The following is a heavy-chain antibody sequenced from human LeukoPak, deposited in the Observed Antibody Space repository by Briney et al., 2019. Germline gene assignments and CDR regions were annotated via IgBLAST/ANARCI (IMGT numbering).Heavy chain of an antibody. CDR1: GYTLTSYG. V-gene: IGHV1-18*01. CDR3: ASVGVSGYGAPEYFQH. CDR2: IGPNNGNT. D-gene: IGHD5-12*01. Sequence: ASVKVSCKASGYTLTSYGISWVRQAPGQGLEWMGWIGPNNGNTNYAQKLQGRVTMTTDTSTGTAYMELRSLRSDDTAVYYCASVGVSGYGAPEYFQHWGQGTLVTVSS. J-gene: IGHJ1*01.